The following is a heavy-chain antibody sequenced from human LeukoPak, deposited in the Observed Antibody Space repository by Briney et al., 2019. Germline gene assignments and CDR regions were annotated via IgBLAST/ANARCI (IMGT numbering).Heavy chain of an antibody. CDR3: AKDLAYGDYFDY. J-gene: IGHJ4*02. Sequence: GGSLRLSCAAAGFTFSDYGMNWVRQAPGKGLEWVSGISGSGISTYYADSVKGRFTISRDNSKNTLYLQMNSLRVEDTAVYYCAKDLAYGDYFDYWGQGTLVTASS. D-gene: IGHD4-17*01. V-gene: IGHV3-23*01. CDR1: GFTFSDYG. CDR2: ISGSGIST.